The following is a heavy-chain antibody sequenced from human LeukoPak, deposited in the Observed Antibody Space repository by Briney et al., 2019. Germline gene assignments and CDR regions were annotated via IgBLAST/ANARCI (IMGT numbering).Heavy chain of an antibody. CDR1: GYTFTSYY. J-gene: IGHJ4*02. CDR3: AVMVTLGY. Sequence: ASVKVPCKASGYTFTSYYMHWVRQAPGQGLEWMGIMNPSGGSTSYAQKFQGRVTMTRDTSTRTVYMELSSLRSEDTAVYYRAVMVTLGYWGQGTLVTVSS. CDR2: MNPSGGST. D-gene: IGHD5-18*01. V-gene: IGHV1-46*01.